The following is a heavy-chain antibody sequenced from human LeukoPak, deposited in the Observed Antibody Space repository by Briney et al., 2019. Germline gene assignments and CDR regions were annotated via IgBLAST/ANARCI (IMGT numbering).Heavy chain of an antibody. Sequence: GGSLRLSCAASGFTFSDYYMSWIRQAPGKGLEWVSYISSSGSTIYNADSVKGRFTISRDNAKNSLYLQMNSLRAEDTAVYYCARAFPYYYGSGSNDIWGQGTMVTVSS. J-gene: IGHJ3*02. V-gene: IGHV3-11*04. D-gene: IGHD3-10*01. CDR3: ARAFPYYYGSGSNDI. CDR1: GFTFSDYY. CDR2: ISSSGSTI.